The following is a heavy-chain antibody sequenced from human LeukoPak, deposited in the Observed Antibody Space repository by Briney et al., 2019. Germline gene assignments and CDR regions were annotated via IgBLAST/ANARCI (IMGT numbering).Heavy chain of an antibody. CDR1: EFTFSSYA. J-gene: IGHJ4*02. V-gene: IGHV3-23*01. D-gene: IGHD2-2*01. CDR3: AKDDRVREVDPHFDY. CDR2: ISAGGDQT. Sequence: GGSLRLSCAASEFTFSSYAMSWVRHAPGKGLQWVSTISAGGDQTFYADSVKGRFTISRDNSKNTLYLQMSSLRAEDTALYYCAKDDRVREVDPHFDYWGQGTLVTVSS.